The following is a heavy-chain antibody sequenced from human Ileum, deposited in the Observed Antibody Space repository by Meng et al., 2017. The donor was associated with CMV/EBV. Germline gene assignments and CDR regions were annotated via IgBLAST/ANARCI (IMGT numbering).Heavy chain of an antibody. CDR3: ARGRVAQDY. CDR1: GDSSTTGNSN. Sequence: LQDAGPGLVKPSETLALICSVSGDSSTTGNSNWSWIRQAPGKDMEWICYIYNSGKTDCNPSLKSRVTISIDTSKNQFSLKLTSVTAADTAVYYCARGRVAQDYWGQGTLVTVSS. CDR2: IYNSGKT. J-gene: IGHJ4*02. V-gene: IGHV4-30-4*01.